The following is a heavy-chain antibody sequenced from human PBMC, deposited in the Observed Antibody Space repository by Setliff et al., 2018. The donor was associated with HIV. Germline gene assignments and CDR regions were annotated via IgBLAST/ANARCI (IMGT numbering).Heavy chain of an antibody. CDR1: GFIFSGAA. J-gene: IGHJ1*01. Sequence: SLRLSCAASGFIFSGAAMHWVRQTSGKGLEWVGRIRTNAKGYATEYAASVKGRFIISRDDSKSTAYLQMSSLQTEDTAVYYCATLSGTLQYWGQGTQVTV. CDR3: ATLSGTLQY. CDR2: IRTNAKGYAT. D-gene: IGHD1-26*01. V-gene: IGHV3-73*01.